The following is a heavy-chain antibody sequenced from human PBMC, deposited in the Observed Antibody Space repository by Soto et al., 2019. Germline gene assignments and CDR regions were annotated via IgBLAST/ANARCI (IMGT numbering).Heavy chain of an antibody. CDR1: GYTFTSYG. Sequence: ASVKVSCKASGYTFTSYGISWVRQAPGQGLEWMGWISAYNGNTNYAQKLQGRVTMTTDTSTSTAYMELRSLRSDDTAVYYCARDLSMKVRWELPTPTHDAFDIWGQGTMVTVSS. D-gene: IGHD1-26*01. V-gene: IGHV1-18*01. J-gene: IGHJ3*02. CDR2: ISAYNGNT. CDR3: ARDLSMKVRWELPTPTHDAFDI.